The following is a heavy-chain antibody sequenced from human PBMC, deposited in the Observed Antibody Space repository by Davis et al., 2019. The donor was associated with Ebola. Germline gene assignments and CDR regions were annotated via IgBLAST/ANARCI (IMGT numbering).Heavy chain of an antibody. J-gene: IGHJ6*02. CDR3: ARVGGDIVVVPATYYYYYGMDV. V-gene: IGHV5-51*01. CDR1: GYSFTSYW. CDR2: IYPGDSDT. D-gene: IGHD2-2*01. Sequence: GESLKISCKGSGYSFTSYWIGWVRQMPGKGLEWMGIIYPGDSDTRYSPSFQGQVTISADKSISTAYLQWSSLRAEDTAVYYCARVGGDIVVVPATYYYYYGMDVWGQGTTVTVSS.